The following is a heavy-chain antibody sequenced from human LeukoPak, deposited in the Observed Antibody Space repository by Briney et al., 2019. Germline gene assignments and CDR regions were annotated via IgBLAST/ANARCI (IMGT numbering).Heavy chain of an antibody. J-gene: IGHJ6*02. Sequence: TVGSLRLSCVASGFPFNNAWMSWVRQAPGKGLEWVGRIKSKADGGTIDYAAPVKGRFTISRDDSKNTLYLQMHSLKTEDSAVYYCTSPAFLGKSPYGLDVWGQGTTVTVSS. V-gene: IGHV3-15*01. D-gene: IGHD3-3*02. CDR3: TSPAFLGKSPYGLDV. CDR2: IKSKADGGTI. CDR1: GFPFNNAW.